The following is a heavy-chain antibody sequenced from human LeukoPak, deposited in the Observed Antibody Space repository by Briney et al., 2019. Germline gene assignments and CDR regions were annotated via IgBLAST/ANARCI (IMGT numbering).Heavy chain of an antibody. D-gene: IGHD4-23*01. CDR1: GGSIRSSSYH. CDR2: ISYSGST. V-gene: IGHV4-39*07. Sequence: PSETLSLTCTVSGGSIRSSSYHWGWIRQPPGKGLEWIGSISYSGSTYYKSSLKSRVTISIDTSKNQFSLKLTSVTAADTAVYYCARPLYGGNSPFDYWGQGTLVTVSS. CDR3: ARPLYGGNSPFDY. J-gene: IGHJ4*02.